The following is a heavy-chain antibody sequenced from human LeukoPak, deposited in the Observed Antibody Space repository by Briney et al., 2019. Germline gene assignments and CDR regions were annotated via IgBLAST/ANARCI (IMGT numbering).Heavy chain of an antibody. V-gene: IGHV1-2*02. CDR3: ARDVVGWLQPS. J-gene: IGHJ4*02. CDR2: INPNSGAT. Sequence: ASVKVSCKASGYTFTGYYMHWVRQAPGQGLEWMGWINPNSGATNYAQKFQGRVTMTRDTSISTAYMELSRLRSDDTAVYYCARDVVGWLQPSWGQGTLVTVSS. D-gene: IGHD5-24*01. CDR1: GYTFTGYY.